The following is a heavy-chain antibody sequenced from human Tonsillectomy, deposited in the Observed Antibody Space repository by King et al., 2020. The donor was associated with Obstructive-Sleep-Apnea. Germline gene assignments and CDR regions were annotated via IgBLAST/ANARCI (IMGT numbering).Heavy chain of an antibody. D-gene: IGHD6-25*01. CDR2: IKQDGSEI. CDR1: GYTFSRYW. V-gene: IGHV3-7*01. Sequence: VQLVESGGGLVQPGGSLRLSCAGSGYTFSRYWMTWVRQAPGKGLEWVANIKQDGSEIYYVDSVKGRFTISRDNAKNSVYLQMNSLRVEETAVYYCAREADNFDYWGQGTLVTVSS. CDR3: AREADNFDY. J-gene: IGHJ4*02.